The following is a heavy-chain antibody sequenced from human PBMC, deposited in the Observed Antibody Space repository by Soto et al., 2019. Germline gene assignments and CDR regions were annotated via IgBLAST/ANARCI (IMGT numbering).Heavy chain of an antibody. CDR1: GFSLSADGVG. CDR2: IYWDDDK. D-gene: IGHD2-2*01. Sequence: QITLKESGPTLVKPTQTVTLTCTFSGFSLSADGVGVGWIRQPPGKALEWLALIYWDDDKRYRPSLKSRLTITKDTSKNQVVLTMTNMDPVDTATYYCAHAYGGTSWPNDAFDVWGQGTVVTVSS. J-gene: IGHJ3*01. V-gene: IGHV2-5*02. CDR3: AHAYGGTSWPNDAFDV.